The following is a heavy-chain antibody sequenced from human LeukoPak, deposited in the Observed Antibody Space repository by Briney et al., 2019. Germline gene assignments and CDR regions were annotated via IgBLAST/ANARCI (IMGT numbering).Heavy chain of an antibody. V-gene: IGHV1-69*05. D-gene: IGHD3-22*01. J-gene: IGHJ1*01. CDR2: IIPIFGRA. CDR3: ARGNYYDSSGYYYAAEPEYFQH. CDR1: GGTFSSEA. Sequence: SVKVSCKASGGTFSSEAFIWVRQAPGQGLEWMGGIIPIFGRADYAQKFQDIVTITTDESTSTVYMELSSLRSEDTAVYYCARGNYYDSSGYYYAAEPEYFQHWGQGTLVTVSS.